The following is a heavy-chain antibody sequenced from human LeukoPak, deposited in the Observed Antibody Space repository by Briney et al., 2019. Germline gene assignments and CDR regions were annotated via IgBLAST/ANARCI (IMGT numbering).Heavy chain of an antibody. V-gene: IGHV1-18*01. Sequence: GASVKVSCKASGYTFTNYGISWVRQAPGQGLERMGWMSTYNGNTNYTQKIQGRVTMTTDTSTSTAYMELRSLRSDDTAVYYCARAITMIVVAKEDAFDIWGQGTVVTVSS. CDR2: MSTYNGNT. CDR1: GYTFTNYG. CDR3: ARAITMIVVAKEDAFDI. J-gene: IGHJ3*02. D-gene: IGHD3-22*01.